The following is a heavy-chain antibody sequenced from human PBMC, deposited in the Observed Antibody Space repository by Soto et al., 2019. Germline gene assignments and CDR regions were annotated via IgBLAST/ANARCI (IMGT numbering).Heavy chain of an antibody. Sequence: GESLKISCKGSGYSFTSYWISWVRQIPGKGLEWMGRIDPSDSYTNYSPSFQGHVTISADKSISTAYLQWSSLKASDTAMYYCARSQLGSPEPFDYWGQGTLVTVSS. V-gene: IGHV5-10-1*01. D-gene: IGHD1-1*01. CDR1: GYSFTSYW. J-gene: IGHJ4*02. CDR3: ARSQLGSPEPFDY. CDR2: IDPSDSYT.